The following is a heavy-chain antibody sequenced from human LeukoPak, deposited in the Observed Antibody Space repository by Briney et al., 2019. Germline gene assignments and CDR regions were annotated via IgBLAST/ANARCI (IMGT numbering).Heavy chain of an antibody. V-gene: IGHV4-34*01. D-gene: IGHD3-10*01. CDR2: IHNSGTT. Sequence: SETLSLTSAVSGGPFGGYFWSWIRQSSGKGLEWIGEIHNSGTTNYNPSLNSRVTISEDTSKNQFYLNLSSVTAADTAVYYCARRYYYNLGSFPFDFWGQGTLVTVSS. CDR3: ARRYYYNLGSFPFDF. CDR1: GGPFGGYF. J-gene: IGHJ4*02.